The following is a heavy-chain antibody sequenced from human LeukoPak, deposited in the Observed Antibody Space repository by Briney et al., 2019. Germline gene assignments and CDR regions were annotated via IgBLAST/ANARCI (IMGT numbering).Heavy chain of an antibody. D-gene: IGHD3-22*01. J-gene: IGHJ4*02. CDR2: IWYDGNDG. V-gene: IGHV3-33*01. CDR3: ATYGAQYYDSSGHSALYPFDH. CDR1: GFTFSNFG. Sequence: PGGSLRLSCAASGFTFSNFGMHWVRQTPGKGLEWVAVIWYDGNDGYFADSVKGRFTISRDNSKSTLYLQMNSLRAEDTAVYYCATYGAQYYDSSGHSALYPFDHWGQGTLVTVSS.